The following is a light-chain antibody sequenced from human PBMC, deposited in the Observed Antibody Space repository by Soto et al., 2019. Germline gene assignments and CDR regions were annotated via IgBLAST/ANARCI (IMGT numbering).Light chain of an antibody. J-gene: IGLJ3*02. Sequence: QSVLTQPPLVSGAPGQRVTISCTGSSSNIGAGYDVHWYQQLPGTAPKLLIYGNNNRPSGVPDRFSGSKSGTSASLAITGLQAEDETNYYCQSYDSSLSAWVFGGGTKLTVL. CDR1: SSNIGAGYD. CDR3: QSYDSSLSAWV. V-gene: IGLV1-40*01. CDR2: GNN.